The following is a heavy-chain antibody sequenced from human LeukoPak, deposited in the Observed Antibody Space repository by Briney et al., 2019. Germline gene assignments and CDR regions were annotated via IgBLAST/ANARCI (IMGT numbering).Heavy chain of an antibody. CDR3: AKATNTGTGTPALAIDY. J-gene: IGHJ4*02. Sequence: PGGSLRLSCAASGFTFSDYSMNWVRQAPGKGLEWVSYINSGSDTIYYADSVKGRFTISRDNAKSSVYLQMNSLRAEDTAVDFCAKATNTGTGTPALAIDYWGQGTLVTVSS. D-gene: IGHD1-1*01. V-gene: IGHV3-48*01. CDR1: GFTFSDYS. CDR2: INSGSDTI.